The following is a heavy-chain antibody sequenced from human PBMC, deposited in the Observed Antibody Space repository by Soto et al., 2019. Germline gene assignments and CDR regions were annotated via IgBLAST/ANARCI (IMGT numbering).Heavy chain of an antibody. D-gene: IGHD5-18*01. J-gene: IGHJ4*02. CDR1: GYTFTSYY. CDR3: ARDLSLAKAGLGYRYGPDY. V-gene: IGHV1-46*01. CDR2: INPSGGST. Sequence: ASVKVSCKASGYTFTSYYMHWVRQAPGQGLEWMGIINPSGGSTSYAQKFQGRVTMTRDTSTSTVYMELSSLRSEDTAVYYCARDLSLAKAGLGYRYGPDYWGQGTMVTVSS.